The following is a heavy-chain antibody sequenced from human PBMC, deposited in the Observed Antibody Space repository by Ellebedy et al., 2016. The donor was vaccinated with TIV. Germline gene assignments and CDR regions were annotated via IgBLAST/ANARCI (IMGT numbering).Heavy chain of an antibody. J-gene: IGHJ6*02. Sequence: GGSLRLXXAASGFTFSSYAMSWVRQAPGKGLEWVSAISGSGGSTYYADSVKGRFTISRDNSKNTLYLQMNSLRAEDTAVYYCAKDLDCGGDCYRYYYYYGMDVWGQGTTVTVSS. V-gene: IGHV3-23*01. CDR1: GFTFSSYA. CDR2: ISGSGGST. D-gene: IGHD2-21*02. CDR3: AKDLDCGGDCYRYYYYYGMDV.